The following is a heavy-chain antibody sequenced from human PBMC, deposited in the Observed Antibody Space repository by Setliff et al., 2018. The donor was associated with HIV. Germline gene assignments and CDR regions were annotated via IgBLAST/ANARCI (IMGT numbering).Heavy chain of an antibody. J-gene: IGHJ3*02. Sequence: GGSLRLSCAASGFTFNNNGMSWVRQAPGKGLEWVGRIKSKTDGGTTDYAAPVKGRFTISKDDSINTLYLQMNSLETEDTAVYYCTTLAGANPYHDAFDIWGQGTMVTVSS. CDR3: TTLAGANPYHDAFDI. V-gene: IGHV3-15*01. CDR1: GFTFNNNG. D-gene: IGHD1-26*01. CDR2: IKSKTDGGTT.